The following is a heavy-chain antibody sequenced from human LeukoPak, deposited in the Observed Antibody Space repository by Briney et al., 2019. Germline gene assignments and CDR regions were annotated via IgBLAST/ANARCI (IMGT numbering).Heavy chain of an antibody. Sequence: SETLSLTCAVYGGSFSGYYWSWIRQPPGKGLEWIGEINHSGSTNYNPSLKSRVTISVDTSKNQFSLKLSSVTAADTAVYYCARRRSQTYYYDSSGLGRSAFDIWGQGTMVTVSS. D-gene: IGHD3-22*01. CDR2: INHSGST. V-gene: IGHV4-34*01. CDR3: ARRRSQTYYYDSSGLGRSAFDI. CDR1: GGSFSGYY. J-gene: IGHJ3*02.